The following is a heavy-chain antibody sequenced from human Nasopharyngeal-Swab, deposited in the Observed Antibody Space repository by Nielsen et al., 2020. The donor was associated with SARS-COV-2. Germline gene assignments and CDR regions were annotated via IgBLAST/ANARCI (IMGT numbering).Heavy chain of an antibody. CDR1: GFTYSTYA. Sequence: GSLKISCVASGFTYSTYAMNWVRQAPGKGLEWGSGISGSGGNTYYADSVKGRFTISRDNSMETLYLQMNSLRVEDTAVYYCAKGVGYGDTGCFDEWGQGTLVSASS. D-gene: IGHD4-17*01. CDR3: AKGVGYGDTGCFDE. V-gene: IGHV3-23*01. J-gene: IGHJ4*02. CDR2: ISGSGGNT.